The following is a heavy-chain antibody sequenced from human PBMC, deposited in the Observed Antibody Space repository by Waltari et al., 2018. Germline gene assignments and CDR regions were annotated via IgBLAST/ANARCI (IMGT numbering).Heavy chain of an antibody. Sequence: EVQLVQSGAEVKKPGATVKISCKVSGSTFTDYYMHWVQQAPGKGLEWMGLVDPEDGETIYAEKFQGRVTITADTSTDTAYMELSSLRSEDTAVYYCATPIAAAGTEAHYYYGMDVWGQGTTVTVSS. J-gene: IGHJ6*02. D-gene: IGHD6-13*01. V-gene: IGHV1-69-2*01. CDR3: ATPIAAAGTEAHYYYGMDV. CDR2: VDPEDGET. CDR1: GSTFTDYY.